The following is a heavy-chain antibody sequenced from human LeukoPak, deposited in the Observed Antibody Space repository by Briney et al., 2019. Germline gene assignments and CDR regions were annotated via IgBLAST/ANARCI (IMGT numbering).Heavy chain of an antibody. CDR2: INHSGST. V-gene: IGHV4-34*01. CDR3: ARGGDYTILDY. Sequence: SETLSLTCAVYGGSFSGYYWSWIRQPPGKGLEWIGEINHSGSTNCNPSLKSRVTISVDTSKNQFSLKLSSVTAADTAVYYCARGGDYTILDYWGQGTLVTVSS. D-gene: IGHD4-11*01. J-gene: IGHJ4*02. CDR1: GGSFSGYY.